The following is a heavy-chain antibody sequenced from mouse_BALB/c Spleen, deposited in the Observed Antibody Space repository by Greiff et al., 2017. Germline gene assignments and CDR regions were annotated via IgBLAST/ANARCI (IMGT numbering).Heavy chain of an antibody. CDR3: GRSTLVEGDWDIDV. D-gene: IGHD1-1*01. J-gene: IGHJ1*01. CDR1: GFTFSSFG. V-gene: IGHV5-17*02. CDR2: ISSGSSTI. Sequence: EVQVVESGGGLVQPGGSRKLSCAASGFTFSSFGMHWVRQAPEKGLEWVAYISSGSSTIYYADTVKGRCTISRDNTKQTLFLQMTSLRSEDTAMYYCGRSTLVEGDWDIDVWGAGTTVTVSS.